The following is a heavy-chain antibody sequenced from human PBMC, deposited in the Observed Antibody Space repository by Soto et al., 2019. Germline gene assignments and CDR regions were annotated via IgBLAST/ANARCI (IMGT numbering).Heavy chain of an antibody. J-gene: IGHJ5*02. V-gene: IGHV4-34*09. CDR2: IFHSGST. CDR3: VRGGIAGHWFDP. Sequence: SETLSLTCAVYGGSFSGYYWSWIRQPPGKGLEWLGYIFHSGSTLYTPSLRGRLTLSADTSRNQLSLHLTSVTAADTAVYYCVRGGIAGHWFDPWGQGILVTVSS. CDR1: GGSFSGYY. D-gene: IGHD2-21*01.